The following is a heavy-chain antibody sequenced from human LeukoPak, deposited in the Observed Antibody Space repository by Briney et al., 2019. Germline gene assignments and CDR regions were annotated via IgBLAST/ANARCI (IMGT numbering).Heavy chain of an antibody. CDR1: GFTFKNHG. V-gene: IGHV3-48*02. CDR2: IRDGAT. CDR3: VRDQFYAFDI. J-gene: IGHJ3*02. Sequence: PGGSLRLSCAASGFTFKNHGMNWVRQAPGKGLEWVSYIRDGATYADSVRGRFTISRGNAKNSLYLQMNSLRDEDTAVYYCVRDQFYAFDIWGQGTMVTVSS.